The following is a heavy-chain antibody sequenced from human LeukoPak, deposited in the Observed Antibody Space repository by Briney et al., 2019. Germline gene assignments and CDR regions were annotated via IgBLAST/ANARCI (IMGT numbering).Heavy chain of an antibody. J-gene: IGHJ3*02. CDR2: IYHSGST. Sequence: SETLSLTCAVSGGSISSSNWWSWVRQPPGKGLEWIGEIYHSGSTNYIPSLKSRVTISVDKSKNQFSLKLSSVTAADTAVYYCARGRVAVANAFDIWGQGTMVTVSS. CDR1: GGSISSSNW. CDR3: ARGRVAVANAFDI. D-gene: IGHD6-19*01. V-gene: IGHV4-4*02.